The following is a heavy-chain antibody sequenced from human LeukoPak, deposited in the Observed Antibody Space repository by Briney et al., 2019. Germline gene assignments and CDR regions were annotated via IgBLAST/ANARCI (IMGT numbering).Heavy chain of an antibody. CDR3: ARDGQRNHFDY. D-gene: IGHD1-14*01. J-gene: IGHJ4*02. Sequence: SETLSLTCTVSAGSISSYYWSWIRQPPGKGLEWIGYIYHSGSTNYNPSLKSRVTISLDTSKNQFSLKVTSVTAADTAVYYCARDGQRNHFDYWGQGTLVTVSS. CDR1: AGSISSYY. V-gene: IGHV4-59*01. CDR2: IYHSGST.